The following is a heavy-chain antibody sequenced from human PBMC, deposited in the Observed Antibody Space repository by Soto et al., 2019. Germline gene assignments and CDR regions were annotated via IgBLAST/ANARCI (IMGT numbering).Heavy chain of an antibody. CDR3: AKAIVVVISPGFYFDY. V-gene: IGHV3-23*01. CDR2: ISSSGGST. D-gene: IGHD3-22*01. J-gene: IGHJ4*02. CDR1: GFAFTTYA. Sequence: LSLSCAASGFAFTTYAMSWVRQAPGKGLEWVSGISSSGGSTYYADSVKGRFTISRDNSKNTLYLQMNSLRAGDTAVYYCAKAIVVVISPGFYFDYWGQGTLVTVSS.